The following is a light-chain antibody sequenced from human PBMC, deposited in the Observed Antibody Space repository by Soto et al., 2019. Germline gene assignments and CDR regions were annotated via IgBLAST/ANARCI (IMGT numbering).Light chain of an antibody. CDR3: QQYGSSPPP. Sequence: EIVLTQSPGTLSLSAGERATLSCRASQSVSKNFLAWYQQKPGQAPRLLINGASSRATGIPDRFSGSGSGTDFSLTIDRLEPEDFAVYFCQQYGSSPPPFGGGTKVAIK. V-gene: IGKV3-20*01. CDR2: GAS. J-gene: IGKJ4*01. CDR1: QSVSKNF.